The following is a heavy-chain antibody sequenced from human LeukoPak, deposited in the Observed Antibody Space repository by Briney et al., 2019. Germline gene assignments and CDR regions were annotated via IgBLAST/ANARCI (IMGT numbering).Heavy chain of an antibody. CDR1: GGSISSSSYY. V-gene: IGHV4-39*01. Sequence: PSETLSLTXTVSGGSISSSSYYWGWIRQPPGKGLEWIGSIYYSGSTYYNPSLKSRVTISVDTSKNQFSLKLSSVTAADTAVYYCARPTDYCSGGCCYSTQGMGDAFDIWGQGTMVTVSS. J-gene: IGHJ3*02. CDR2: IYYSGST. CDR3: ARPTDYCSGGCCYSTQGMGDAFDI. D-gene: IGHD2-15*01.